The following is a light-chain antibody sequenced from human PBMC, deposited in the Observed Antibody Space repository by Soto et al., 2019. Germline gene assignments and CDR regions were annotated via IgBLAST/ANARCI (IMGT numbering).Light chain of an antibody. V-gene: IGKV1-17*03. J-gene: IGKJ1*01. CDR3: QQYNDNWT. CDR2: KAS. Sequence: DIQLSQSPSVMSASVGDRVTITCRASQGISSSLAWFQQKPGEVPKLLIYKASTLQSGVPSRFSGSGSGTEFTLAISSLQPDDSATYYCQQYNDNWTFGQGTKVDIK. CDR1: QGISSS.